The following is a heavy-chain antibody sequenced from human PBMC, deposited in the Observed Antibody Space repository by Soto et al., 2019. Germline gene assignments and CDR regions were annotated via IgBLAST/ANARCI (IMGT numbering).Heavy chain of an antibody. CDR3: AKDLYKSRFLEWLSRQPFDY. D-gene: IGHD3-3*01. CDR1: GFTFSSYG. CDR2: ISYDGSNK. V-gene: IGHV3-30*18. Sequence: GGSLRLSCAASGFTFSSYGMHWVRQAPGKGLEWVAVISYDGSNKYYGHSVKGRFTISRDNSKNTLYLQMNSLRAEDTAVYYCAKDLYKSRFLEWLSRQPFDYWGQGTLVTVSS. J-gene: IGHJ4*02.